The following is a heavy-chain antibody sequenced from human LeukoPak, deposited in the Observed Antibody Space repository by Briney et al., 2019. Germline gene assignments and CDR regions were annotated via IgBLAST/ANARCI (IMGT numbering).Heavy chain of an antibody. Sequence: ASVKVSCKASGYTFTGYYMHWVRQAPGQGLEWMGWINPNRGGTNYAQKLQGRVSVTGDTSISTAYMELSRLRSDDTAVYYCARETSGYYYYYMDVWGKGTTVTVSS. V-gene: IGHV1-2*02. CDR1: GYTFTGYY. CDR2: INPNRGGT. CDR3: ARETSGYYYYYMDV. D-gene: IGHD4-11*01. J-gene: IGHJ6*03.